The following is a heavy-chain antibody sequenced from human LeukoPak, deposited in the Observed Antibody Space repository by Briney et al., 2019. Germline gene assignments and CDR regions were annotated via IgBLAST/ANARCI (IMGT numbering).Heavy chain of an antibody. D-gene: IGHD2-8*01. Sequence: PSETLSLTCTVSGGSISSYYWNWIRQPAGKGLEWIGRIYTSGSTNYNPSLKSRVTMSVDTSKNQFSLKLSSVTAADTAVYYCARAAVYCSNGVCYTPFDYWGRGTLVTVSS. CDR2: IYTSGST. V-gene: IGHV4-4*07. CDR3: ARAAVYCSNGVCYTPFDY. CDR1: GGSISSYY. J-gene: IGHJ4*02.